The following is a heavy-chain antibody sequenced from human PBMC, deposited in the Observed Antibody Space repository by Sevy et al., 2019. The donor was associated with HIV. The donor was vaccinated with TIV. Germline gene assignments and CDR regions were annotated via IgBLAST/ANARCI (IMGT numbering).Heavy chain of an antibody. Sequence: GASLRLSCAASGFTFSGSAMHWVRQASGKGLEWVGRIRSKANSYATAYAASVKGRFTISRDDSKNTAYLQMNSLKTEDTAVYYCTSPRPNYDILTGLDYYYGMDVWGQGTTVTVSS. D-gene: IGHD3-9*01. V-gene: IGHV3-73*01. J-gene: IGHJ6*02. CDR2: IRSKANSYAT. CDR1: GFTFSGSA. CDR3: TSPRPNYDILTGLDYYYGMDV.